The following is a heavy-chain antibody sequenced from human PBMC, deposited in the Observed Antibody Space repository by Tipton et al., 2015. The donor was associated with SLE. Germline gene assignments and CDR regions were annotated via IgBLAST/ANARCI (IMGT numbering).Heavy chain of an antibody. D-gene: IGHD4-17*01. CDR1: GFTFSDYN. V-gene: IGHV3-23*01. CDR2: ISGSGSGT. Sequence: GSLRLSCAASGFTFSDYNMNWVRQAPGKGLEWVSAISGSGSGTYYADSVKGRFTISRDNSKNTLYLQMNSLRAEDSAVYFCAKDSSLNYDYGDYVDYWGQGTLVTVSS. CDR3: AKDSSLNYDYGDYVDY. J-gene: IGHJ4*02.